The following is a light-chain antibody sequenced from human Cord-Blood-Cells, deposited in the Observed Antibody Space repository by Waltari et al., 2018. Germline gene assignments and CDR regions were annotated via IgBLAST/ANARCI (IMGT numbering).Light chain of an antibody. CDR2: AAY. CDR1: QSISSY. Sequence: DIQRTQSPSSLSASVGDRVTITCRASQSISSYLNWYQQKPGKAPKLLIYAAYSLQSGVPSRFSGSGSGTDFTLTISSLQPEDFATYYCQQSYSTPYTFGQGTKLEIK. CDR3: QQSYSTPYT. V-gene: IGKV1-39*01. J-gene: IGKJ2*01.